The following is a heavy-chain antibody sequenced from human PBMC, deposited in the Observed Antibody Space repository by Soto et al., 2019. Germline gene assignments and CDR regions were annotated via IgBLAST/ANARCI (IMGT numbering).Heavy chain of an antibody. CDR3: ARGGDRLGGYYLSYFDY. D-gene: IGHD2-15*01. Sequence: SVKVSCKASGGTFSSYAISWVRQAPGQGLEWMGGIIPIFGTANYAQKYQGRVTITADESTSTAYMELSSLRSEDTALYYCARGGDRLGGYYLSYFDYWGQGTLVTVS. V-gene: IGHV1-69*13. J-gene: IGHJ4*02. CDR2: IIPIFGTA. CDR1: GGTFSSYA.